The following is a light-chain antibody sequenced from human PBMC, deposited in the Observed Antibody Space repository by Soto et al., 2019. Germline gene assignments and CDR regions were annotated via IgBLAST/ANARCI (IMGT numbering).Light chain of an antibody. CDR1: QAISSY. CDR2: AAS. Sequence: DIQLTQAPSFLSASAGDRVSITCRASQAISSYLAWYQQKPGRAPKLLIYAASTLQSGVPSRFSVSGSGTEFTLTITSLQPEDFATYRCQQLDSFPLTLGPGTKVDIK. CDR3: QQLDSFPLT. V-gene: IGKV1-9*01. J-gene: IGKJ3*01.